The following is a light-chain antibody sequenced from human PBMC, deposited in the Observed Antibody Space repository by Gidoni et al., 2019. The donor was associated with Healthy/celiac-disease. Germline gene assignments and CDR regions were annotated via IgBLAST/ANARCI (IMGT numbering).Light chain of an antibody. Sequence: DIQMTQSPSSLSASVGDRVTITCQASQDISNDLNWYQQKPGKAPKLLIYDASNLETGVPSRFSGGGSGTDFTFTISSLQPEDNATYYCQQYDNLHLTFGGGTKVEIK. J-gene: IGKJ4*01. V-gene: IGKV1-33*01. CDR2: DAS. CDR3: QQYDNLHLT. CDR1: QDISND.